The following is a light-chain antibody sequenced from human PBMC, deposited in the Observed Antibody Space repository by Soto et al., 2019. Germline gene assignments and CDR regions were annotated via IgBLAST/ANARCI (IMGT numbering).Light chain of an antibody. CDR1: QSVSSSY. V-gene: IGKV3D-20*02. CDR2: GAS. Sequence: EMVLTQSPGTLSLSPGERATLSCRASQSVSSSYLAWYQQKPGQAPRLLIYGASSRATGIPDRFSGSGSGTDFTLTISRLEPEDFAVYYCQQRSNWPPIPFGQVTRPAIK. CDR3: QQRSNWPPIP. J-gene: IGKJ5*01.